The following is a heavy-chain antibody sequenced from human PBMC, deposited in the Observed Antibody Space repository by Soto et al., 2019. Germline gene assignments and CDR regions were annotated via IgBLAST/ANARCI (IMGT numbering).Heavy chain of an antibody. CDR3: ARPYCSSTSCQTSIAAAGNYYYGMDV. D-gene: IGHD2-2*01. V-gene: IGHV1-3*01. CDR1: GYTFTSYA. Sequence: ASVKVSCKASGYTFTSYAMHWVRQAPGQRLEWMGWINAGNGNTKYSQKFQGRVTITRDTSASTAYMELSSLRSEDTAVYYCARPYCSSTSCQTSIAAAGNYYYGMDVWGQGTTVTVSS. J-gene: IGHJ6*02. CDR2: INAGNGNT.